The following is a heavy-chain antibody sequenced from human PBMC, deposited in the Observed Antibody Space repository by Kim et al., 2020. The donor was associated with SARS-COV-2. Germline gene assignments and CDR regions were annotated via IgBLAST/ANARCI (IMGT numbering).Heavy chain of an antibody. CDR1: SESISGYY. Sequence: SETLSLTCSVSSESISGYYWSWIRQAPGRGLEWIGYIYNSGTTDYNPSLKTRVTISLDMSRRQFSLRVTSVTAADTAVYYCARAPQLYHFDYWGQGTLVT. V-gene: IGHV4-59*01. CDR3: ARAPQLYHFDY. D-gene: IGHD2-2*01. CDR2: IYNSGTT. J-gene: IGHJ4*02.